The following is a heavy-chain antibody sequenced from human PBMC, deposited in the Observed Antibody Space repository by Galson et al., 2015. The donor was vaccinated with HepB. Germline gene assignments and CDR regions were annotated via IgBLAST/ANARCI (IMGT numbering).Heavy chain of an antibody. CDR2: IDWDDDK. V-gene: IGHV2-70*04. CDR3: ARMHPGYSSSVYIDY. D-gene: IGHD5-18*01. CDR1: GFSLRTTGMR. J-gene: IGHJ4*02. Sequence: PALVKPTQTLTLTCTFSGFSLRTTGMRVTWIRQPPGKALEWLARIDWDDDKFYSTSLKTRLTISKDTSKNQVVLTMTNMDPVDTATYYCARMHPGYSSSVYIDYWGQGTLVTVSS.